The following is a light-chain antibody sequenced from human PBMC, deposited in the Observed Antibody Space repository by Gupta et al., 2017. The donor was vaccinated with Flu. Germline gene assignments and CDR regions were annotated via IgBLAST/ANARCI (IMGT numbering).Light chain of an antibody. CDR1: QGISSY. CDR2: AAS. Sequence: PSSFSASTGDRVTITCRASQGISSYLAWYQQKPGKAPKLLIYAASTLQSGVPSTFSGSGSGTDFTLTIICLQSEDFATYYCHQDDSYRPGFGQGTKVEIK. CDR3: HQDDSYRPG. J-gene: IGKJ2*03. V-gene: IGKV1-8*01.